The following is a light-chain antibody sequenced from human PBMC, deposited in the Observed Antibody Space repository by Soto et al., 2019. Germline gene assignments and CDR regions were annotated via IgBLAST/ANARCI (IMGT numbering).Light chain of an antibody. Sequence: QSALTQPASVAGSPGQSITISCTGTSSDVGGYIYVSWHQQHPGTAPKLMIYDVSNRPSGVSNRFSGYKSGNTASLTISGLQAEDEDDYYCSSFTSSNTLVFGGGTKLTVL. J-gene: IGLJ2*01. V-gene: IGLV2-14*01. CDR1: SSDVGGYIY. CDR2: DVS. CDR3: SSFTSSNTLV.